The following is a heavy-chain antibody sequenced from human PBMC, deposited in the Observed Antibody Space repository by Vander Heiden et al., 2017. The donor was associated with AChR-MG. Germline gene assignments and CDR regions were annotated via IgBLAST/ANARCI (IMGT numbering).Heavy chain of an antibody. J-gene: IGHJ5*02. Sequence: QVQLQESGPGLVKPSETLSLTCTVSGGPISSYYWSWIRQPPGKGLEWIGYIYYSGSTNYNPSLKSRVTISVDTSKNQFSLKLSSVTAADTAVYYCAREWVAAAGHWFDPWGQGTLVTVSS. CDR2: IYYSGST. V-gene: IGHV4-59*01. D-gene: IGHD6-13*01. CDR3: AREWVAAAGHWFDP. CDR1: GGPISSYY.